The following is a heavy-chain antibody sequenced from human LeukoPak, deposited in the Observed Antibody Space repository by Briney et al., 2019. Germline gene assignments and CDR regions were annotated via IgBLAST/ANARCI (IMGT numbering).Heavy chain of an antibody. Sequence: PGGSLRLSCAASGFSFTTYWMSWVRQAPGKGLVWVARIDNDAYSSVYADSAKGRFTISRDNSKNTMFLQMNRLRDEDTAVYYCARGLRGPDYWGQGTQVTVSS. J-gene: IGHJ4*02. CDR2: IDNDAYSS. CDR1: GFSFTTYW. CDR3: ARGLRGPDY. V-gene: IGHV3-74*01.